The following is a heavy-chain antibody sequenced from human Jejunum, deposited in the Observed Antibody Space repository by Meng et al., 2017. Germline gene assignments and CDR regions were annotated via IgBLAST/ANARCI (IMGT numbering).Heavy chain of an antibody. CDR1: GYTFTSYF. D-gene: IGHD1-1*01. V-gene: IGHV1-46*01. J-gene: IGHJ4*02. CDR2: IKHSGGST. CDR3: AREVTGTDFDY. Sequence: SVKVSCKASGYTFTSYFMHWVRQAPGQGLEWVGMIKHSGGSTIYAQKFQGRVTVTRDTSTTTVYMELSSLRSEDTAGYYCAREVTGTDFDYWGQGTPVTVSS.